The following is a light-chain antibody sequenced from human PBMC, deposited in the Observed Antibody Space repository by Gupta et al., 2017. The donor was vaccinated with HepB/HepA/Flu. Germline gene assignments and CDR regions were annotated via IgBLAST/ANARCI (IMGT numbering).Light chain of an antibody. CDR3: QQLYAYPLT. CDR1: QDTRDY. Sequence: DIQLTQSPSFLSASVGDRVSITWRASQDTRDYLAWYQEKPGEAPKLLIYGASTLHSGVPSRLSGSGSEAEFTLTINSLQPEDFATYYCQQLYAYPLTFGGGTKVEIK. CDR2: GAS. J-gene: IGKJ4*01. V-gene: IGKV1-9*01.